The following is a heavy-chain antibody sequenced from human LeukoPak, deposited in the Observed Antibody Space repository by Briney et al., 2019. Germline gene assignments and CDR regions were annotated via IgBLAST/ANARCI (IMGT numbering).Heavy chain of an antibody. D-gene: IGHD6-19*01. CDR1: GYTFTSYD. CDR2: MNPNSGNT. Sequence: ASVKVSCKASGYTFTSYDINWVRQATGQGLEWMGWMNPNSGNTGYAQKFQGRVTMTRNTSISTAYMELSSLRSEDTAVYYCARVLRKGAVAGTYNWFDPWGQGTLVTVSS. V-gene: IGHV1-8*01. J-gene: IGHJ5*02. CDR3: ARVLRKGAVAGTYNWFDP.